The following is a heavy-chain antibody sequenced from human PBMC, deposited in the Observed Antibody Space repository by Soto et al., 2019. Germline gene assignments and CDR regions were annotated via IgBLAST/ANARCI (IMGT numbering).Heavy chain of an antibody. D-gene: IGHD3-9*01. Sequence: QVQLQQWGAGLLKPSETLSLTCAVYGGSFSGYYWSWIRQPPGKGLEWIGEINHSGSTNYNPSLKSRVTISVDTSKNQFSLKLSSVTAADTAVYYCARGPAVLRYFDWLLLPFDYWGQGTLVTVSS. CDR3: ARGPAVLRYFDWLLLPFDY. CDR2: INHSGST. J-gene: IGHJ4*02. V-gene: IGHV4-34*01. CDR1: GGSFSGYY.